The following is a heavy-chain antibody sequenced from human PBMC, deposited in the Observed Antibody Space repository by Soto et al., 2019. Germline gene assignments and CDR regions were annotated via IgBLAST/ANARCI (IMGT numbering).Heavy chain of an antibody. Sequence: GGSLRLSCAASGFTFSSYAMHWVRQAPGKGLEWVAVISYDGSNKYYADSVKGRFTISRDNSKNTLYLQMNSLRAEDTAVYYCARAGAGGDAFDIWGQGTMVTVSS. V-gene: IGHV3-30-3*01. CDR3: ARAGAGGDAFDI. CDR2: ISYDGSNK. CDR1: GFTFSSYA. D-gene: IGHD3-16*01. J-gene: IGHJ3*02.